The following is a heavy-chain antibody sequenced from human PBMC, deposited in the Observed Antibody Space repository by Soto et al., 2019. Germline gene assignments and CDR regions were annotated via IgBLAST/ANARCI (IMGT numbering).Heavy chain of an antibody. Sequence: GGSLRLSCAASGFTFSSYAMSWVRQAPGKGLEWVSAISGSGGSTYYADSVKGRFTISRDNSKNTLYLQMNSLRAEDTAVYYCARLGYCSSTSCYQSWFDPWGQGTLVTVSS. D-gene: IGHD2-2*01. CDR2: ISGSGGST. V-gene: IGHV3-23*01. CDR1: GFTFSSYA. CDR3: ARLGYCSSTSCYQSWFDP. J-gene: IGHJ5*02.